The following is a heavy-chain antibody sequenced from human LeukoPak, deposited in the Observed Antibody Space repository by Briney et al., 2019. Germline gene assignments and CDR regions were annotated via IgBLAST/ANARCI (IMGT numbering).Heavy chain of an antibody. V-gene: IGHV4-4*07. D-gene: IGHD2-15*01. Sequence: SETLSLTCTVSGGSINNYYWSWIRQPAGKGLEWIGRIYTRGSTNYNPSLKSRATMSVDTSKNQFSLKLSSVTAADTAAYYCARGRYCSADICSGGDAFDIWGQGTMVSVSS. CDR3: ARGRYCSADICSGGDAFDI. J-gene: IGHJ3*02. CDR2: IYTRGST. CDR1: GGSINNYY.